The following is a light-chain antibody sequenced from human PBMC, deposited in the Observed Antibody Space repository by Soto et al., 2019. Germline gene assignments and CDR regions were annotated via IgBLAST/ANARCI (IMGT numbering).Light chain of an antibody. J-gene: IGKJ5*01. CDR2: LGS. CDR3: MQALQTPIT. Sequence: DVLMTQSPISLPVTAGEPASVSCRSSQSLLHSNGYNYLDWYLQKPGQSPQLLIYLGSNRASGVPDRFSGSGSGTDFTLKITRVEAEDVGVYYCMQALQTPITFGQGTRLEIK. V-gene: IGKV2-28*01. CDR1: QSLLHSNGYNY.